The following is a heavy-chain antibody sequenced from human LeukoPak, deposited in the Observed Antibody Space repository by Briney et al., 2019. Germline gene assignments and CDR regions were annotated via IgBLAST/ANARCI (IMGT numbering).Heavy chain of an antibody. CDR2: IDPNSGGR. D-gene: IGHD1-1*01. CDR3: ARELPSPNDHHYFDY. Sequence: ASVKVSRKAARYTFTGYYMHWVRQARGQGREWMGWIDPNSGGRNYAQKFHCRATMTIDTSISTAYMELSRLRSDDTAVYYSARELPSPNDHHYFDYGGQGTLATVSS. J-gene: IGHJ4*02. CDR1: RYTFTGYY. V-gene: IGHV1-2*02.